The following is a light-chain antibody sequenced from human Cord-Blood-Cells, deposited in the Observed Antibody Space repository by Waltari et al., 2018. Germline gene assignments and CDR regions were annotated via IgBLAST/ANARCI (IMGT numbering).Light chain of an antibody. Sequence: DIVMTQSPDSLAVSLGERANIHCKSSQSVLYSSNNKNYLAWYQQKPGQPPKLLIYWASTRESGVPDRFSGSGSGTDFTLTISSLQAEDVAVYYCQQYYSTPTFGQGTKVEIK. V-gene: IGKV4-1*01. J-gene: IGKJ1*01. CDR2: WAS. CDR1: QSVLYSSNNKNY. CDR3: QQYYSTPT.